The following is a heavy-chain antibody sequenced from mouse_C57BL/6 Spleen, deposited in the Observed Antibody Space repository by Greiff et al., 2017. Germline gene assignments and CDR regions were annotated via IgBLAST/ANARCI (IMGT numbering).Heavy chain of an antibody. J-gene: IGHJ3*01. Sequence: QVQLQQSGPGLVQPSQSLSITCTVSGFSLTSYGVHWVRQSPGKGLEWLVVIWSGGSTDYNAAFISRLSISKDNSKSQVFFKMNSLQADDTAIYYCARKCGYYSLFAYWGQGTLVTVSA. CDR2: IWSGGST. CDR3: ARKCGYYSLFAY. V-gene: IGHV2-2*01. D-gene: IGHD2-3*01. CDR1: GFSLTSYG.